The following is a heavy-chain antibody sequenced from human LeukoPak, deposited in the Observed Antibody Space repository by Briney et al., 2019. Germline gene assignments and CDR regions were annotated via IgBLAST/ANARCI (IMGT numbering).Heavy chain of an antibody. J-gene: IGHJ4*02. V-gene: IGHV3-23*01. Sequence: GGSLRLSCAASGFTFSSFAMSWVRQAPGKGLEWVSAISGSGGSTYYADSVKGRFTISRDNSKNTLYLQMNSLRAEDTAVYYCAKDSIGDYGDYYFDYWGQGTLVTVSS. CDR2: ISGSGGST. CDR1: GFTFSSFA. CDR3: AKDSIGDYGDYYFDY. D-gene: IGHD4-17*01.